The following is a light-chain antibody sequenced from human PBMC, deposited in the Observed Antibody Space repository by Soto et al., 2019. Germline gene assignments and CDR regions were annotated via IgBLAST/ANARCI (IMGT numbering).Light chain of an antibody. J-gene: IGKJ1*01. CDR2: EIS. V-gene: IGKV2-24*01. Sequence: DFVMTQTPLSSPVTVGQPASISCRSSRNLQHSDGHTYLSWLHQRPGQPPRLLIYEISNRFSGVPDRFSGSGAGADFTLRISRVEADDVGLYYCMQTTHLPWTFGQGTKVEIK. CDR3: MQTTHLPWT. CDR1: RNLQHSDGHTY.